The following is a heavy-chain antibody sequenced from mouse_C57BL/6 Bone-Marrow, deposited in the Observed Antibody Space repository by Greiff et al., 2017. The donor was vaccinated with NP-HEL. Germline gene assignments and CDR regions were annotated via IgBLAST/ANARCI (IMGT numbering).Heavy chain of an antibody. D-gene: IGHD2-3*01. CDR2: ISSGGSYT. Sequence: EVKLVESGGDLVKPGGSLKLSCAASGFTFSSYGMSWFRQTPDKRLEWVATISSGGSYTYSPDSVKGRFTISRDNAKNTLYLQMSSLKSEDTAMYYCARGWLLRGAMDYWGQGTSVTVSS. V-gene: IGHV5-6*02. CDR1: GFTFSSYG. CDR3: ARGWLLRGAMDY. J-gene: IGHJ4*01.